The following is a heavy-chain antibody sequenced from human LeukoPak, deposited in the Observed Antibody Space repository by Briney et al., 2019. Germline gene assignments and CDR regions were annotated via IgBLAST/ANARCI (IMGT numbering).Heavy chain of an antibody. CDR2: IYHSGST. Sequence: SQTLSLTCTVSGGSISSGGYYWSWIRQPPGKGLEWVGYIYHSGSTYYNPSLKSRVTISVDRSKNQFSLKLSSVTAADMAVYYCAIFPRAYCSSTSCYEWGYYYYYMDVWGKGTTVTVSS. J-gene: IGHJ6*03. D-gene: IGHD2-2*01. CDR3: AIFPRAYCSSTSCYEWGYYYYYMDV. V-gene: IGHV4-30-2*01. CDR1: GGSISSGGYY.